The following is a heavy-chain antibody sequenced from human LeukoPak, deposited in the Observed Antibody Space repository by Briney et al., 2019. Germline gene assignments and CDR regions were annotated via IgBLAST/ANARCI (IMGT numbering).Heavy chain of an antibody. V-gene: IGHV4-4*02. CDR2: IYHSGST. CDR3: ARVDYGSGSPPLYGMDV. Sequence: SGTLSLTCAVSGGSTSSSNWWSWVRQPPGKGLEWIGEIYHSGSTNYNPSLKSRVTISVDKSKNQFSLKLSSVTAADTAVYYCARVDYGSGSPPLYGMDVWGKGTTVTVSS. D-gene: IGHD3-10*01. CDR1: GGSTSSSNW. J-gene: IGHJ6*04.